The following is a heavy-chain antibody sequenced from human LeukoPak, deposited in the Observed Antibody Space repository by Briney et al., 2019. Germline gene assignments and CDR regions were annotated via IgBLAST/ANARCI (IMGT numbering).Heavy chain of an antibody. D-gene: IGHD4-17*01. Sequence: GGSLRLSCATSGFIVSSNDMSWVRQAPGKGLEWVSIIFSGGTTVYADSVKGRLTISRDNSKNTLYLQMNSLRAEDTAVYHCAKDRYGDYVRVFDIWGQGTMVTVSS. CDR2: IFSGGTT. CDR1: GFIVSSND. V-gene: IGHV3-53*01. J-gene: IGHJ3*02. CDR3: AKDRYGDYVRVFDI.